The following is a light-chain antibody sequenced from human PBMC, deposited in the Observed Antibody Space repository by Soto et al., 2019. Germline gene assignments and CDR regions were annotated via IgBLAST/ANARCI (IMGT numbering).Light chain of an antibody. V-gene: IGKV1-39*01. CDR2: AAF. CDR1: QSISNY. Sequence: DIQMTQSPSSLSASVGDRVIITCRTSQSISNYLNWYQHKPGKAPKVLISAAFNLQSGVPSRFSGRGSGTVFTLTISSLQPEDFATYFCQQSYTLSPLTFGGGTKVEIK. J-gene: IGKJ4*01. CDR3: QQSYTLSPLT.